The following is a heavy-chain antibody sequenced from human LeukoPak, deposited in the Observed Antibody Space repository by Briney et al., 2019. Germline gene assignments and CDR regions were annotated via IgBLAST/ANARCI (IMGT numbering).Heavy chain of an antibody. Sequence: GGPLRLSCAASGFIFSSYRMNWVRQAPGKGLEGVSSISSSSSYIYYADSVQGRFTISRDNSKNPLYLQMNSLRVEDTAVYYCAKGDSSSWQLDYWGQGTLVTVSS. J-gene: IGHJ4*02. D-gene: IGHD6-13*01. V-gene: IGHV3-21*01. CDR1: GFIFSSYR. CDR3: AKGDSSSWQLDY. CDR2: ISSSSSYI.